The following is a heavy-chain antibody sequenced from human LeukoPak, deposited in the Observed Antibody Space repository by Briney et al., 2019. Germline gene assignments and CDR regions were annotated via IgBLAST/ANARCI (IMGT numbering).Heavy chain of an antibody. CDR1: GFTFSSYA. V-gene: IGHV3-48*04. CDR3: AIQITMIVVVPYFDY. CDR2: ISGSGTTT. J-gene: IGHJ4*02. D-gene: IGHD3-22*01. Sequence: GGSLRLSCAASGFTFSSYAMSWVRQAPGKGLEWVSSISGSGTTTYSADSVRGRFTVSRDNAKNSVFLYMNSLRAEDTAVYYCAIQITMIVVVPYFDYWGQGTLVTVSS.